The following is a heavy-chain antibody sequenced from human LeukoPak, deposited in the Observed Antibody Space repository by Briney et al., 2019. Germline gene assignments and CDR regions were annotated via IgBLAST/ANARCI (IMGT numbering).Heavy chain of an antibody. CDR3: ARGTYYYDSSGYYPDPNFDY. J-gene: IGHJ4*02. D-gene: IGHD3-22*01. Sequence: GGSLRLSCAASGFTFSSYGMHWVRQAPGKGLEWVAVISYDGSNKYYADSVKGRFTISRDNSKNTLYLQMNSLRAEDTAVYYCARGTYYYDSSGYYPDPNFDYWGQGTLVTVSS. CDR1: GFTFSSYG. V-gene: IGHV3-30*19. CDR2: ISYDGSNK.